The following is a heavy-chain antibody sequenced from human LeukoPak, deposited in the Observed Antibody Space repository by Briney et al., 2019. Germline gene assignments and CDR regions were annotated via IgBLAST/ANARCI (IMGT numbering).Heavy chain of an antibody. CDR1: GFTFSSYA. CDR2: ISSNGGST. CDR3: ARSLTGTPPLDAFDI. V-gene: IGHV3-64*01. Sequence: PGGSLRLSCAASGFTFSSYAMHWVRQAPGKGLEYVSAISSNGGSTYYANSVKGRFTISRDNSKNTLYLQMGSLRAEDMAVYYCARSLTGTPPLDAFDIWGQGTMVTVSS. J-gene: IGHJ3*02. D-gene: IGHD1-20*01.